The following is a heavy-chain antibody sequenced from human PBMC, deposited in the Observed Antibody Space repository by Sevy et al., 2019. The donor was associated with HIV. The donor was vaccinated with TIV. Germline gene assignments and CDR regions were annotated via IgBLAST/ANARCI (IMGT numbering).Heavy chain of an antibody. J-gene: IGHJ5*02. Sequence: SESLSLTCTVSGGSISAYYWSWIRQPPGKGLEHLGYIYYTGSTNYNPSLKSRVTISVDSSKNQFSLKLSSVTAADTDVYYCARAPSVRSGDDSLNWFDPWGQGTLVTVSS. CDR1: GGSISAYY. CDR2: IYYTGST. CDR3: ARAPSVRSGDDSLNWFDP. V-gene: IGHV4-59*01. D-gene: IGHD5-12*01.